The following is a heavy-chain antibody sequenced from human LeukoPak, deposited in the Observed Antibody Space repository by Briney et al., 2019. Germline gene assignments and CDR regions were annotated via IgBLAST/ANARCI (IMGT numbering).Heavy chain of an antibody. CDR2: ISGSGGST. J-gene: IGHJ4*02. V-gene: IGHV3-23*01. Sequence: GGSLRLSCAASGFTFSSYAMSWVRQAPGKGLEWVSAISGSGGSTYYADSVKGRFTISRDNSKDTLYLQMNSLRAEDTAVYYCAKDPPEDGYNYAFDYWGQGTLVTVSS. CDR3: AKDPPEDGYNYAFDY. D-gene: IGHD5-24*01. CDR1: GFTFSSYA.